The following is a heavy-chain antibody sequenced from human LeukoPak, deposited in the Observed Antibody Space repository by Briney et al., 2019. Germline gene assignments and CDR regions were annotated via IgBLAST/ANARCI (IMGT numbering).Heavy chain of an antibody. CDR3: ARTCSSSSCYMVH. V-gene: IGHV1-18*01. Sequence: ASVKVSCKASGYTFANFGITWVRQAPGQGLEWMGWISVYNGNTNYAQNLQGRVTLTTDTSTSTAYMGLRSLSSDDTALYYCARTCSSSSCYMVHWGQGTLVTVSS. CDR2: ISVYNGNT. J-gene: IGHJ4*02. CDR1: GYTFANFG. D-gene: IGHD2-2*02.